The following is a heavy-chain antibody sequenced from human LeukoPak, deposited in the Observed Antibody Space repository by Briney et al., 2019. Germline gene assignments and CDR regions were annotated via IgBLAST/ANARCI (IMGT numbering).Heavy chain of an antibody. Sequence: PSETLSLTCTVSGGSISSSSYYWSWIRQPPGKGLEWIGEINHSGSTNYNPSLRSRVTISVDTSKNQFSLKLSSVTAADTAVYYCARKWMELYYFDYWGQGTLVTVSS. CDR3: ARKWMELYYFDY. CDR2: INHSGST. J-gene: IGHJ4*02. V-gene: IGHV4-39*07. CDR1: GGSISSSSYY. D-gene: IGHD1-1*01.